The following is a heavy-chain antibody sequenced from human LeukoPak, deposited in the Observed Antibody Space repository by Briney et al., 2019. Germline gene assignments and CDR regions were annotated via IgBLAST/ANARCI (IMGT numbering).Heavy chain of an antibody. CDR2: IIPILGTA. J-gene: IGHJ6*03. CDR1: GGTSTSYA. Sequence: SVKVSCKASGGTSTSYAISWVRQAPGQGLEWMGGIIPILGTANYAHKFQGRVTITTDGSTSTVYMELSSLRSEDAAVYYCASYSGSYYVPYYYYVDVWHKEHTDTVSS. D-gene: IGHD1-26*01. CDR3: ASYSGSYYVPYYYYVDV. V-gene: IGHV1-69*05.